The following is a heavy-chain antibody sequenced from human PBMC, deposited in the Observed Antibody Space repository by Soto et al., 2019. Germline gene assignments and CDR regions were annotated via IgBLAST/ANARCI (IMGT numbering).Heavy chain of an antibody. Sequence: GGSLRLSCSASGFTFSSYAMHWVRQAPGKGLEYVSAISSNGGSTYYADSVKGRFTISRDNSKNTLYLQMSSLRAEDTAVYYCVKDSCSGGSCYERYFDYWGQGTLVTVYS. CDR3: VKDSCSGGSCYERYFDY. D-gene: IGHD2-15*01. V-gene: IGHV3-64D*06. CDR1: GFTFSSYA. CDR2: ISSNGGST. J-gene: IGHJ4*02.